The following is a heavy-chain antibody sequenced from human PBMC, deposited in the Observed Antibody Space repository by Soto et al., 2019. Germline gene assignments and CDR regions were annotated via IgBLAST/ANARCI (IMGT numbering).Heavy chain of an antibody. CDR3: ATRMTTAPY. CDR1: GFAVSANY. D-gene: IGHD4-17*01. Sequence: EAHLVGSGGGLFQPGGSLRLSCAASGFAVSANYLSWVRQAPGKGLAWVSLIYSGGDTDYADSVRGRFTISRDNSKNTLYLQMNSLKAEDTAVYYCATRMTTAPYWGQGARVNVSS. J-gene: IGHJ4*02. V-gene: IGHV3-66*01. CDR2: IYSGGDT.